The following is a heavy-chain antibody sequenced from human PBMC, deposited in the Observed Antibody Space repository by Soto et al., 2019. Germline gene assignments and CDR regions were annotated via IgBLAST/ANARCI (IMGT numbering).Heavy chain of an antibody. CDR2: IFSSGRT. CDR3: ARDPLTRFDY. V-gene: IGHV4-4*07. Sequence: SETLSLTCAVSGGSISSYYWSWIRQPAEKVLEWIGRIFSSGRTNNNPPLKSRVTKSVDTSKKQFSLKLSSVTAAATAVYYCARDPLTRFDYWGQGTLVTVSS. J-gene: IGHJ4*02. D-gene: IGHD3-16*02. CDR1: GGSISSYY.